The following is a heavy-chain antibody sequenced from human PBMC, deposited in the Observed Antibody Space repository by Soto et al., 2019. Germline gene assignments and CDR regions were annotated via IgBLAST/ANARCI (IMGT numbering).Heavy chain of an antibody. D-gene: IGHD3-9*01. CDR3: ARTTAVPNTLRSRYFFDF. V-gene: IGHV4-61*01. CDR2: VYYSGTT. J-gene: IGHJ4*02. CDR1: GGSVNNKTYY. Sequence: PSETLSLTCSVSGGSVNNKTYYWSWIRQPPGKRLEWIGYVYYSGTTNCNPSLKSRVTISIDMSKNQFSLRLSSVTAADTALYYCARTTAVPNTLRSRYFFDFWGQGTLVTVSS.